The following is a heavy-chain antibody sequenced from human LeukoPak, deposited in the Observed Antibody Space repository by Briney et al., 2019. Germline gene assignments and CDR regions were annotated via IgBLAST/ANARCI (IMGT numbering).Heavy chain of an antibody. Sequence: SVKVSCKGSGGTLSSYAISWVGKAPGQGPWWVGGVIPIFGTANYAQKFQGRVTITADESTSTAYMELSSLRSEDTAVYYCARSGSLHRDTALNYFDYWGQGTLVTVSS. CDR3: ARSGSLHRDTALNYFDY. V-gene: IGHV1-69*13. CDR1: GGTLSSYA. CDR2: VIPIFGTA. J-gene: IGHJ4*02. D-gene: IGHD1-14*01.